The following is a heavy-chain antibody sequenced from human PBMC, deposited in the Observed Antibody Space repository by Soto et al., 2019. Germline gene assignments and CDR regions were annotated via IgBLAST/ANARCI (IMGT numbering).Heavy chain of an antibody. J-gene: IGHJ6*02. V-gene: IGHV3-30*03. Sequence: PGGSLRLSCAASGFTFSSYVMHWVRQAPGKGLEWVAVISYDGSYKYYADSVKGRFTISRDNSKHTLYLQMSSLRVEDTAVYYCARDPPATRHGMDVWGQGTTVTVSS. CDR1: GFTFSSYV. CDR2: ISYDGSYK. CDR3: ARDPPATRHGMDV.